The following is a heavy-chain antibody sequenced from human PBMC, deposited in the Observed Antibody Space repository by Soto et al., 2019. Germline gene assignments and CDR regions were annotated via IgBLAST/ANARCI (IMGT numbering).Heavy chain of an antibody. CDR1: GGTFSSYA. Sequence: QVQLVQSGAEVKKPGSSVKVSCKASGGTFSSYAISWVRQAPGQGLEWMGGIIPIFGTANYAQKFQGRVTITADESTSTAYMELSSLRSEDTAVYYCAREGQDYYGSGSYSFDYWGQGTLVTVSS. D-gene: IGHD3-10*01. CDR3: AREGQDYYGSGSYSFDY. V-gene: IGHV1-69*01. CDR2: IIPIFGTA. J-gene: IGHJ4*02.